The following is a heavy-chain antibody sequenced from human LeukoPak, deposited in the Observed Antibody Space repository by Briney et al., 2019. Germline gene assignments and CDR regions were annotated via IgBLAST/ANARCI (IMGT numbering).Heavy chain of an antibody. CDR1: GGSVSSGSYY. V-gene: IGHV4-61*01. CDR3: ARADYYDSSGLDY. J-gene: IGHJ4*02. D-gene: IGHD3-22*01. CDR2: IYYSGST. Sequence: SETLSLTCTVSGGSVSSGSYYWSWIRQPPGKGLEWIGYIYYSGSTNYNPSLKSRVTISVDTSKNRFSLKLSSVTAADTAVYYCARADYYDSSGLDYWGQGTLVTVSS.